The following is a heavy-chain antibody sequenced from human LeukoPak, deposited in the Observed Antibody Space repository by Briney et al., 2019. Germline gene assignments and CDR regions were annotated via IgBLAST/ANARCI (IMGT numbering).Heavy chain of an antibody. CDR1: GFTFRTYT. V-gene: IGHV3-21*01. D-gene: IGHD3-22*01. CDR3: ARGLSYYYDSSGYYPDAFDI. Sequence: GGSLRLSCGASGFTFRTYTMAWVRQAPGKGLEWVASIDATSMYISYAASMKGRFTISRDNAKNTLYLQMNSLRAEDTAVYYCARGLSYYYDSSGYYPDAFDIWGQGTMVTVSS. CDR2: IDATSMYI. J-gene: IGHJ3*02.